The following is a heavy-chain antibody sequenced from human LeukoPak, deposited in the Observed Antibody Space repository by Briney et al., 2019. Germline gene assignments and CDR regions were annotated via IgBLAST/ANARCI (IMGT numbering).Heavy chain of an antibody. CDR2: ISSTGITT. Sequence: PGGSLRLSCVASGFTFSSYEMNWVRQAPGKGLEWVSYISSTGITTYYADSVKGRFTISRDNAKNSLFLQMNSLRAEDTAVYYCARGAEYDGSGSYYDGNWFDPWGQGTLVTVSS. J-gene: IGHJ5*02. D-gene: IGHD3-10*01. CDR3: ARGAEYDGSGSYYDGNWFDP. V-gene: IGHV3-48*03. CDR1: GFTFSSYE.